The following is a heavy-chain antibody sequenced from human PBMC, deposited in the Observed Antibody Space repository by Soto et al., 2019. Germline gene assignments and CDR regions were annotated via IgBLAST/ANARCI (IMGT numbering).Heavy chain of an antibody. J-gene: IGHJ5*02. CDR1: GFTFSSYE. D-gene: IGHD3-3*01. V-gene: IGHV3-48*03. CDR3: ARSGLAMPYSASHWFDP. Sequence: PGGSLRLSCAASGFTFSSYEMNWVRQAPGKGLEWVSYISSSGSTIYYADSVKGRFTISRDNAKNSLYLQMNSLRAEDTAVSYCARSGLAMPYSASHWFDPWGHGTLVTAPQ. CDR2: ISSSGSTI.